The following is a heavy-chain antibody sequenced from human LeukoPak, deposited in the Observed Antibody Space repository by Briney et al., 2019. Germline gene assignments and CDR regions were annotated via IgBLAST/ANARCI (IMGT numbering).Heavy chain of an antibody. CDR3: ARGVMGIAVAGSATGLRYFDR. Sequence: SETLSLTSTVPGGSISSSSYYWGWIRQPPGKGLEWIGSIYYSGSTYYNPSLKSRVTISVDTSKNQFSLKLSSVTAADTAVYYCARGVMGIAVAGSATGLRYFDRWGRGTLVTVSS. J-gene: IGHJ2*01. D-gene: IGHD6-19*01. CDR2: IYYSGST. CDR1: GGSISSSSYY. V-gene: IGHV4-39*07.